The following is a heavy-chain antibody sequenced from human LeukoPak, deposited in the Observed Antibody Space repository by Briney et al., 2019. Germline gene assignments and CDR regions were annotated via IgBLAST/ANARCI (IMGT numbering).Heavy chain of an antibody. V-gene: IGHV3-33*01. CDR1: GLMFSSYG. CDR2: IWSDGSNK. CDR3: ARALIGTGSFGY. Sequence: PGGSLRLSCAASGLMFSSYGMHWVRQAPGKGLEWVAVIWSDGSNKYYADSVKGRFTISRDNSKNTLYLQMNSLRDEDTAVYYCARALIGTGSFGYWGQGTLVTVSS. D-gene: IGHD1-20*01. J-gene: IGHJ4*02.